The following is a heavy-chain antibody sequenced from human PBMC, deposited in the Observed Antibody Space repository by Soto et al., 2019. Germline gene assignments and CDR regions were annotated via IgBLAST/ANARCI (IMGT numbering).Heavy chain of an antibody. CDR2: IYYSGST. D-gene: IGHD5-12*01. CDR3: ARLRWLQLNYYYYGMDV. Sequence: QVQLQESGPGLVKPSQTLSLTCTVSGGSISSDNHYWSWIRQHPGRGLEWIGHIYYSGSTYYNPSLKSRLTISVDTSKNQFSLKLSSVTAADTAVYYCARLRWLQLNYYYYGMDVWGQGTTVTVSS. CDR1: GGSISSDNHY. V-gene: IGHV4-31*03. J-gene: IGHJ6*02.